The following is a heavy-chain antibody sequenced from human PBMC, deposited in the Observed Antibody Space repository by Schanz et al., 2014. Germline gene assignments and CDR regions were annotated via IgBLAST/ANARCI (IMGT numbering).Heavy chain of an antibody. V-gene: IGHV3-21*01. J-gene: IGHJ4*02. CDR3: ARANYRRKINFDY. CDR2: ISSSGSYI. Sequence: EVQLVESGGGLVKPGGSLRLSCAASGFTISSYSMNWVRQAPGKGLEWVSSISSSGSYIYYADSVKGRFSISRDNAKNSLFLQMNRLRAEDTAVYYCARANYRRKINFDYWGRGTLVTVSS. CDR1: GFTISSYS. D-gene: IGHD3-10*01.